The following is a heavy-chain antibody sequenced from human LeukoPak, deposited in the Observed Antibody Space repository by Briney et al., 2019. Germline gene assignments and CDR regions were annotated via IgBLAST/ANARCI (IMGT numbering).Heavy chain of an antibody. CDR2: IHTYNGHT. CDR1: GYTFNSYG. Sequence: ASVKVSCKSSGYTFNSYGITWVRQAPGQGLEWMGWIHTYNGHTNYAQKLQGRVTMTTDTSTSTAYMELRSLRSDDTAVYYCARGVVTMVRGVTFRFDPWGQGTLVTVSS. D-gene: IGHD3-10*01. J-gene: IGHJ5*02. CDR3: ARGVVTMVRGVTFRFDP. V-gene: IGHV1-18*01.